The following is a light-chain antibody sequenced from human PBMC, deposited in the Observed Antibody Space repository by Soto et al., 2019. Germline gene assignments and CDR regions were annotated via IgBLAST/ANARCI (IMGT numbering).Light chain of an antibody. J-gene: IGKJ2*01. CDR3: QQYNKWPPLYT. Sequence: EIVMTQSPATLSVSPGGRATLSCRASQNVNSDLAWYQQKPGQAPRILIYGASTRATDIPARISGSGSGTDFTLTISSLQSEDFAVYYCQQYNKWPPLYTFGQGTKLEIK. CDR2: GAS. CDR1: QNVNSD. V-gene: IGKV3-15*01.